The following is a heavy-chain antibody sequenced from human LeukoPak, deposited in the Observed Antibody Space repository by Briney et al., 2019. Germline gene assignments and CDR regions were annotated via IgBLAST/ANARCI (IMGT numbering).Heavy chain of an antibody. V-gene: IGHV3-30*03. CDR1: GFTFSSYG. J-gene: IGHJ4*02. CDR2: ISYDGSNK. Sequence: PGGSLRLSCAASGFTFSSYGMHWVRQAPGKGLEWVAVISYDGSNKYYADSVKGRFTISRDNSKNTLYLQMNSLRAEDSAVYFCARDEPLGGDYYFDYWGQGTLVTVSS. D-gene: IGHD2-21*02. CDR3: ARDEPLGGDYYFDY.